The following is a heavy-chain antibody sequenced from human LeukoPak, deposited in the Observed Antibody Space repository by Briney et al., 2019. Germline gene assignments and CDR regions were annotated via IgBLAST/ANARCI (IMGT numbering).Heavy chain of an antibody. D-gene: IGHD3-3*01. J-gene: IGHJ5*02. Sequence: SETLSLTCAVYGGSFSGYYWSWIRQPPGKGLEWIGEINHSGSTNYNPSLKSRVTISVDTSKNQFSLKLSSVTAADTAVYYCVRGQYDFWSGYRRNNWFDPWGQGTLVTVSS. V-gene: IGHV4-34*01. CDR3: VRGQYDFWSGYRRNNWFDP. CDR1: GGSFSGYY. CDR2: INHSGST.